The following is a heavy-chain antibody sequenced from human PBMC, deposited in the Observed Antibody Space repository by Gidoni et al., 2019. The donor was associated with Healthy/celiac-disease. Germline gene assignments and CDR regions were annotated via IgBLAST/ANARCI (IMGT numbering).Heavy chain of an antibody. V-gene: IGHV3-15*07. Sequence: DVQLVASAGGLVKPGGSLRLSCAASAFTFSNAWMNWVRLAPGKGLEWVGRIQSKTDGGKTDYAAPEKSRFTISRDDSKNTMYLEMDSLNTEYTAVYYCTSLDYWGQGTLVTVSS. CDR3: TSLDY. CDR2: IQSKTDGGKT. CDR1: AFTFSNAW. J-gene: IGHJ4*02.